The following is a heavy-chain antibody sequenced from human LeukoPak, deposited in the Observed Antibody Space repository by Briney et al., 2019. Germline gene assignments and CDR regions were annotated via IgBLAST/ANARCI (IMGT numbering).Heavy chain of an antibody. CDR1: EFTFDDYA. V-gene: IGHV3-9*01. Sequence: GGSLRLSCAASEFTFDDYAMYWVRQAPGKGLEWVSAIDWNSGSIDYVDSVKGRFTITRDNTRNSLFLQMYSLRAEDTAVYFCAREDGYCSGGNCYLYFDSWGQGTLVTVSS. J-gene: IGHJ4*02. CDR2: IDWNSGSI. CDR3: AREDGYCSGGNCYLYFDS. D-gene: IGHD2-15*01.